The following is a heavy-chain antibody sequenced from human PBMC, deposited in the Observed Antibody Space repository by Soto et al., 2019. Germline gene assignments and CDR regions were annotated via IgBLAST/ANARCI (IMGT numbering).Heavy chain of an antibody. Sequence: QVQLVQSGAEVKKPGASVKVSCKVSGYTLTELSMDWVRQAPGKGLEWMGGFDPEDGETIYAQKFQGRVTMTEDTSTDTAYMELSSLRSEDTAVYYCATSNSYGRRGPSYYYMDVWGKGTTVTVSS. V-gene: IGHV1-24*01. D-gene: IGHD5-18*01. CDR1: GYTLTELS. CDR2: FDPEDGET. J-gene: IGHJ6*03. CDR3: ATSNSYGRRGPSYYYMDV.